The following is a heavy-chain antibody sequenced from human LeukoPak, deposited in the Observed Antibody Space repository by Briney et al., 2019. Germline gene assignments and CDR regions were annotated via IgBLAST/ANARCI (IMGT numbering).Heavy chain of an antibody. Sequence: GGSLRLSCAASGFTFSSYSMNWVRQAPGKGLEWVSSISSSSSYIYYADSVKGRFAISRDNSKNTLYLQMNSLRAEDTAVYYCARSQRGNWNPDYWGQGTLVTVSS. D-gene: IGHD1-1*01. CDR2: ISSSSSYI. CDR3: ARSQRGNWNPDY. V-gene: IGHV3-21*04. J-gene: IGHJ4*02. CDR1: GFTFSSYS.